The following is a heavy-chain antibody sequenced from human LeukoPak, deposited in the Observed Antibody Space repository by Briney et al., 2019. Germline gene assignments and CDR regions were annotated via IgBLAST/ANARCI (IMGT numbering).Heavy chain of an antibody. CDR1: GFTFSTYA. D-gene: IGHD2-2*01. Sequence: GGSLRLSCAASGFTFSTYAMSWVRQAPGKGLEWVSGISGSGGSPYYADSVKGRFTISRDNSKNTLYLQMNSLRAEDTAVYYCAKRYCTSTKCYQLDYWGQGTLVTVSS. V-gene: IGHV3-23*01. J-gene: IGHJ4*02. CDR2: ISGSGGSP. CDR3: AKRYCTSTKCYQLDY.